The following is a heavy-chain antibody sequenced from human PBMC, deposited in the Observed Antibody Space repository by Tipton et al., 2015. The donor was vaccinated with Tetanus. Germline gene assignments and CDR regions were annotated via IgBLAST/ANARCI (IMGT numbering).Heavy chain of an antibody. D-gene: IGHD7-27*01. CDR3: AKGPKAFWGSNRYFDH. V-gene: IGHV3-23*01. CDR2: IRGTATDT. CDR1: GFTFNHYV. Sequence: SLRLSCAASGFTFNHYVMSWVRQSPGKGLEWLAAIRGTATDTFYADSVKGRFTISSDPSKSTLYLQLNGLRAEDTAVYYCAKGPKAFWGSNRYFDHWGQGTLVTVSS. J-gene: IGHJ4*02.